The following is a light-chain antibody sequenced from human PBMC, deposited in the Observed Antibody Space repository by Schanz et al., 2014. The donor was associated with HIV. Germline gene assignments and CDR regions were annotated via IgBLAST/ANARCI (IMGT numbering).Light chain of an antibody. J-gene: IGLJ1*01. CDR1: NSDIGGYNF. CDR2: DVT. Sequence: QSALTQPASVSGSPGQSITISCTGTNSDIGGYNFVSWYQQHADKAPKLIIYDVTSRPSGISSRFSGSKSGNTASLTISGLQTEDEADYYCQSYDSGLGGFVFGTGTKLTVL. CDR3: QSYDSGLGGFV. V-gene: IGLV2-14*03.